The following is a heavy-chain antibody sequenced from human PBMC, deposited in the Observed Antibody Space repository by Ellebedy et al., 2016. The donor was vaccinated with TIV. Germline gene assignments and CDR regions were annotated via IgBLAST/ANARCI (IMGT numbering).Heavy chain of an antibody. Sequence: PGGSLRLSCEVSGFTFRDYWFHWVRQVPGAGLVWVSRVNPDGYTNYADSVKGRFIISRDNAKNTLYLEMSRLTDEDTAIYYCVRGSNDWYGMDYWGQGTLVTVSS. CDR2: VNPDGYT. J-gene: IGHJ4*02. V-gene: IGHV3-74*01. CDR1: GFTFRDYW. D-gene: IGHD6-19*01. CDR3: VRGSNDWYGMDY.